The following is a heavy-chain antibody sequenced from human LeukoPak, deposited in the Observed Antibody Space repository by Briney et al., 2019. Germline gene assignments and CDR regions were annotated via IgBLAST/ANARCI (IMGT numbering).Heavy chain of an antibody. CDR2: IIPIFGTA. J-gene: IGHJ4*02. V-gene: IGHV1-69*13. D-gene: IGHD6-25*01. Sequence: ASVKVSCTASGGTFSSYAISWVRQAPGQGLEWMGGIIPIFGTANYAQKFQGRVTITADESTSTAYMELSSLRSEDTAVYYCARDFYPGYDSSGDYWGQGTLVTVSS. CDR1: GGTFSSYA. CDR3: ARDFYPGYDSSGDY.